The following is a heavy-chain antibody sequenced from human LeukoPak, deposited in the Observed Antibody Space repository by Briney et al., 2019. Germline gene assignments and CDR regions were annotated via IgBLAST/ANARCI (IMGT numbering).Heavy chain of an antibody. CDR1: GLTFSSYS. V-gene: IGHV3-21*01. J-gene: IGHJ4*02. CDR3: ARGTGNYLAYYFDY. D-gene: IGHD1-7*01. Sequence: GGSLRLSCTASGLTFSSYSMTWVRQAPGKGLEWVSSISSGAYNIYYADSVKGRFTISRDNVGKSLYLQMNDLRAEDTATYYCARGTGNYLAYYFDYWGLGTLVTVSP. CDR2: ISSGAYNI.